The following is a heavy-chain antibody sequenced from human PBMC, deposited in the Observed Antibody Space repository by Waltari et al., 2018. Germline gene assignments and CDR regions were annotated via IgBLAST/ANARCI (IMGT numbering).Heavy chain of an antibody. CDR2: TNGDGSST. V-gene: IGHV3-74*01. CDR1: GFTFSSYW. J-gene: IGHJ5*02. D-gene: IGHD1-26*01. Sequence: EVQLVESGGGLVQPGGSLRLSCAASGFTFSSYWMHWVRQAPGKGLVWVSRTNGDGSSTSYADSVKGRFTLSRDNAKNTLYLQMNSLRVEDTAVYYCVRATLVGASTRAGLDPWGQGTLVTVSS. CDR3: VRATLVGASTRAGLDP.